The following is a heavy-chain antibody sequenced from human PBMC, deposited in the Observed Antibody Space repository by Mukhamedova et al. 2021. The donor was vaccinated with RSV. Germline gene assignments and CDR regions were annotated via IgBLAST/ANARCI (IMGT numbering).Heavy chain of an antibody. J-gene: IGHJ5*02. CDR2: IYHSGST. CDR1: GYS. D-gene: IGHD4-17*01. Sequence: GYSWSWIRQPPGKGLEWIGYIYHSGSTYYNPSLKSRVTISVDRSKNQFPLKLSSVTAADTAVYYCARVFRRTANWFDPWGQGTLVT. CDR3: ARVFRRTANWFDP. V-gene: IGHV4-30-2*01.